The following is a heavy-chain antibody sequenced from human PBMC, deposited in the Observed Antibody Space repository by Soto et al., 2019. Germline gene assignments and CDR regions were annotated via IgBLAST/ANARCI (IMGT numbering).Heavy chain of an antibody. D-gene: IGHD3-3*01. CDR3: ARIDFWSGMDV. J-gene: IGHJ6*02. V-gene: IGHV3-74*01. Sequence: EVQLVESGGGLVQPGGSLRVSCAASGFTFSSFWMYWVRQAPGKGLAWVSRINSDGSSTNYADSVRGRVTISRDNAKNTLYRQMNSLRAEDTAVYYCARIDFWSGMDVWGQGTTVTVSS. CDR2: INSDGSST. CDR1: GFTFSSFW.